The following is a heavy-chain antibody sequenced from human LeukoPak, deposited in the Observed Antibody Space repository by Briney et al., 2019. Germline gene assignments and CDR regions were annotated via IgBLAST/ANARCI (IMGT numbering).Heavy chain of an antibody. CDR1: GGSISSGSYY. CDR2: IYTSGST. Sequence: SQTLSLTCTVSGGSISSGSYYWSWIRQPAGKGLEWIGRIYTSGSTNYNPSLKSRVTVSVDTSKNQFSLKLSSVTAADTAVYYCARIPSYYYYMDVWGKGTTVTVSS. V-gene: IGHV4-61*02. J-gene: IGHJ6*03. CDR3: ARIPSYYYYMDV.